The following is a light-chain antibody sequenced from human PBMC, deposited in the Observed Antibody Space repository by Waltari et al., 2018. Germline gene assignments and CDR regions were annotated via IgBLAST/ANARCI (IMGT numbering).Light chain of an antibody. CDR1: QSVSGN. CDR3: QQYNNWPPWT. Sequence: EIVMTQSPATLSVSPGERATISCRASQSVSGNLAWYQQKPGQAPRLLIYGASTRATGIPARFSGSGSGTEFTLTISSLQSEDFGVYYCQQYNNWPPWTFGQGTTVEMK. V-gene: IGKV3-15*01. J-gene: IGKJ1*01. CDR2: GAS.